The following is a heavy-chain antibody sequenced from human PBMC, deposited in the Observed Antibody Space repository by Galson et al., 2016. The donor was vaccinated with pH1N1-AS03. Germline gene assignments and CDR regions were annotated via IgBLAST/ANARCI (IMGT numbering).Heavy chain of an antibody. CDR1: GFTLSRYG. CDR2: ISYDGSAR. J-gene: IGHJ4*02. Sequence: SLRLSCAASGFTLSRYGMHWVRQAPGKGLEWVAAISYDGSARYYADSVEGRFTVSRDDSKNTLYLQMNSLSAEDTAVYYCAKNHLDTRGYYSVVDYWGQGTLVTVSS. V-gene: IGHV3-30*18. D-gene: IGHD3-22*01. CDR3: AKNHLDTRGYYSVVDY.